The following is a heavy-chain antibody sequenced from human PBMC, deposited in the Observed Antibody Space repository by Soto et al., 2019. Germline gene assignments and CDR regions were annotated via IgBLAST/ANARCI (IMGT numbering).Heavy chain of an antibody. CDR1: GFPFSSYG. V-gene: IGHV3-30*18. Sequence: GGSLRLSCAASGFPFSSYGLHLVLQALRKGLEWVAFISNDGSNTYYADSVKGRFTISRDNSKNTLYRQMNSLRAKDTAVYYCPKCRGYSSSWYGGIYGMVASGQGTTVTVSS. D-gene: IGHD6-13*01. CDR3: PKCRGYSSSWYGGIYGMVA. CDR2: ISNDGSNT. J-gene: IGHJ6*02.